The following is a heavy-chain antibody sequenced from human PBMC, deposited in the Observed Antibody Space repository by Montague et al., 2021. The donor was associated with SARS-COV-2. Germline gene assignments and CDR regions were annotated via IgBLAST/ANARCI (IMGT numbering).Heavy chain of an antibody. CDR1: GFSLSTSGVG. Sequence: PALVKPTQTLTLTRTFSGFSLSTSGVGVGWFRQPPGNALEWLALIYWDDYKRSSPSLKSRLTITKDTSKNQVVLTMTNMDPVDTATYYCAHRRAVYGDCGYWGQGTLGTVSS. D-gene: IGHD4-17*01. J-gene: IGHJ4*02. CDR2: IYWDDYK. CDR3: AHRRAVYGDCGY. V-gene: IGHV2-5*02.